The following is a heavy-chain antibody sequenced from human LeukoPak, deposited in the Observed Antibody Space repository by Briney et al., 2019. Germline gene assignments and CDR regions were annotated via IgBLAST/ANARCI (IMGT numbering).Heavy chain of an antibody. Sequence: GGSLRLSRAASGFTFSSYAMHWVRQAPGKGLEWVAVISDDGSNKYYADSVKGRFTISRDNSKNTLYLQMNSLRAEDTAVYYCASPEVIAVAGSGFDYWGQGTLVTVSS. CDR3: ASPEVIAVAGSGFDY. J-gene: IGHJ4*02. V-gene: IGHV3-30*01. CDR1: GFTFSSYA. D-gene: IGHD6-19*01. CDR2: ISDDGSNK.